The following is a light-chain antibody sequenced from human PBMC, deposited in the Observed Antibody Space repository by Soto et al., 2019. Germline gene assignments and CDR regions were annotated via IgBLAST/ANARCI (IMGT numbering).Light chain of an antibody. CDR2: AAS. J-gene: IGKJ1*01. CDR3: QQSFSPLWT. CDR1: QSISNY. V-gene: IGKV1-39*01. Sequence: DLQMTPSPSSLSASVGDRVTITCRASQSISNYLNWYQQKPGKAPKLLIYAASSMQSGVPSGFSGSGSETDFTLTISSLQPDDSATYYCQQSFSPLWTFGQGTKVEV.